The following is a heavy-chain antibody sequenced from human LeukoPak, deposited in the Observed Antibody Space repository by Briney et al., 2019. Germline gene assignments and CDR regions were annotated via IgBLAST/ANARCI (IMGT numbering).Heavy chain of an antibody. J-gene: IGHJ5*02. CDR2: IIPIFGTA. CDR3: ARGSLALNWFDP. Sequence: SVKVSCKASGGTFISYAISWVRQAPGQGLEWMGGIIPIFGTANYAQKFQGRVTITADKSTSTAHMELSSLRSEDTAVYYYARGSLALNWFDPWGQGTLVTVSS. CDR1: GGTFISYA. V-gene: IGHV1-69*06. D-gene: IGHD2-21*01.